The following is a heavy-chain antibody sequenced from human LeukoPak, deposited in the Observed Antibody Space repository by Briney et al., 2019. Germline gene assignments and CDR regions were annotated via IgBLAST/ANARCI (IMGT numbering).Heavy chain of an antibody. Sequence: VASVKVSCKASGVTFSSYAISWVRQAPGQGLEWMGRIIPILGIANYAQKFQGRVTITADKSTSTAYMELSSLRSEDTAVYYCARDGPAAGHAFDYWGQGTLVTVSS. V-gene: IGHV1-69*04. J-gene: IGHJ4*02. CDR3: ARDGPAAGHAFDY. CDR1: GVTFSSYA. CDR2: IIPILGIA.